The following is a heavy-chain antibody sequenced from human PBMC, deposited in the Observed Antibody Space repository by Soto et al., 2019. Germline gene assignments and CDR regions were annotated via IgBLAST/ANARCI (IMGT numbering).Heavy chain of an antibody. J-gene: IGHJ4*02. CDR2: INSVNDHT. V-gene: IGHV1-3*01. CDR1: GYSFGTHA. D-gene: IGHD1-7*01. CDR3: ARNILGGTTDF. Sequence: ASVKVSCKASGYSFGTHAMHWVRQAPGQGLEWVGWINSVNDHTIYSEKFQGRVTITSDTSATTAYMELSSLTSEDTAVYYCARNILGGTTDFWAQGTLVTGSS.